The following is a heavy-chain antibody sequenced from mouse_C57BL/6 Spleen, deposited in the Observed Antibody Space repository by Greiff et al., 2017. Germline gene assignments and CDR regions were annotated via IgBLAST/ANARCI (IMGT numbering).Heavy chain of an antibody. J-gene: IGHJ2*01. V-gene: IGHV5-6*01. D-gene: IGHD4-1*01. CDR2: ISSGGSYT. CDR1: GFTFSSYG. Sequence: EVKVVESGGDLVKPGGSLKLSCAASGFTFSSYGMSWVRQTPDKRLEWVATISSGGSYTYYPDSVKGRFTISRDNAKNTLYLQMSSLKSEDTAMYYCARLTDFDDWGQGTTLTVSS. CDR3: ARLTDFDD.